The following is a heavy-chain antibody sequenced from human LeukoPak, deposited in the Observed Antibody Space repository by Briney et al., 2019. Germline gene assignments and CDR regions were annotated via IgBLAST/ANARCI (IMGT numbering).Heavy chain of an antibody. CDR3: AHSYIVWSGYYVDHYYMDV. CDR2: IYWDEDK. Sequence: SGPTLVNPTQTLTLTCTFSGFSLTTPGVGVGWIRQPPGKALEWLALIYWDEDKRYSPFLNSRLTITKDTSKVVLTMTSMDPVDTATYFCAHSYIVWSGYYVDHYYMDVWGKGTTVTVSS. J-gene: IGHJ6*03. D-gene: IGHD3-3*01. CDR1: GFSLTTPGVG. V-gene: IGHV2-5*02.